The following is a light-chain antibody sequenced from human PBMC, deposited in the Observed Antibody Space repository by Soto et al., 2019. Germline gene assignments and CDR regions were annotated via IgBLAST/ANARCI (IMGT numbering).Light chain of an antibody. V-gene: IGLV2-14*03. CDR2: DVT. CDR1: NSDIGGYNF. CDR3: SSFTSDTTWV. Sequence: QSALTQPASVSGSPGQSITISCTGTNSDIGGYNFVSWYQQHSGKAPKLLIYDVTNRPSGVSSRFSGSKSGNTASLIISGLLDEDEADYYCSSFTSDTTWVFGGGTKVTVL. J-gene: IGLJ2*01.